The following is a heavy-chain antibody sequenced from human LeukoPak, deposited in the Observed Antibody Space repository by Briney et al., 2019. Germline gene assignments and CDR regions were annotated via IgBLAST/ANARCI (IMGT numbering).Heavy chain of an antibody. CDR1: GYTFTSYY. Sequence: SVKVSCKASGYTFTSYYMHWVRQAPGQGLEWMGGIIPIFGTANYAQKFQGRVTITADESTSTAYMELSSLRSEDTAVYYCVCYYYGSGSYWQGMDVWGQGTTVTVSS. D-gene: IGHD3-10*01. V-gene: IGHV1-69*13. CDR3: VCYYYGSGSYWQGMDV. CDR2: IIPIFGTA. J-gene: IGHJ6*02.